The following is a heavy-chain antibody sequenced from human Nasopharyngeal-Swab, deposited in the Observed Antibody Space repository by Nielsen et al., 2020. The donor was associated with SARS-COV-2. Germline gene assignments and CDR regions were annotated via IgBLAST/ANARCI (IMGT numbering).Heavy chain of an antibody. J-gene: IGHJ4*02. D-gene: IGHD3-22*01. CDR3: AKGLGFDSSGYQY. Sequence: GESLKISCAASGFTVSSNYMNWVRQAQGKALEWVSVIYRCGSTYYPDSVRGRFTISRDNVKNSLYLQMNSLRAEDTALYYCAKGLGFDSSGYQYWGQGTLFTVSS. CDR1: GFTVSSNY. CDR2: IYRCGST. V-gene: IGHV3-53*05.